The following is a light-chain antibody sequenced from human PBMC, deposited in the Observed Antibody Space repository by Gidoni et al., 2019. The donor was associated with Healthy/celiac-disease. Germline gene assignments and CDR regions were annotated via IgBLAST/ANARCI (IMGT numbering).Light chain of an antibody. V-gene: IGKV2-28*01. CDR3: MQALQTPPWT. CDR2: LGS. CDR1: QSPLHSNGYNY. J-gene: IGKJ1*01. Sequence: DIVMPQSPLSLPVTPGEPATVSCRSSQSPLHSNGYNYLDWYLQKPGQSPQLLIYLGSNRASGVPDRCSVSGSGTDFTLKISRVEAEDVGVYYCMQALQTPPWTFGQXTKLEIK.